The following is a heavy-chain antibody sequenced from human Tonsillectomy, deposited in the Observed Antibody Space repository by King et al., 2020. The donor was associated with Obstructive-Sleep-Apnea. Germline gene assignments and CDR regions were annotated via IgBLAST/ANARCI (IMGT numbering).Heavy chain of an antibody. V-gene: IGHV5-51*01. CDR3: ARLARVYGSGRDAFDI. CDR2: IYPGDSDT. CDR1: GYSFTNYW. D-gene: IGHD3-10*01. Sequence: VQLVEAGAEVKKPGESLKISSKGSGYSFTNYWIGWVRHLPGKGRECMGTIYPGDSDTRYSPSFQGHATLSADQSISTASRQWRSLKASDTAMYYCARLARVYGSGRDAFDIWGQGTMVTVSS. J-gene: IGHJ3*02.